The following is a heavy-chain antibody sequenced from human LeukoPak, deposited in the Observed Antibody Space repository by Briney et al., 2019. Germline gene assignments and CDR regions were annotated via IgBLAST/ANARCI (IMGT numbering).Heavy chain of an antibody. Sequence: GASVKVSCKASGYTFTGYYMHWVRQAPGQGLEWMGWINPNSGGTNYAQKFQGRVTMTRDTSISTAYMELSRLRSDDTAMYYCAREGIFGAFRYFDYWGQGTLVTVSS. D-gene: IGHD3-3*01. V-gene: IGHV1-2*02. CDR3: AREGIFGAFRYFDY. CDR2: INPNSGGT. J-gene: IGHJ4*02. CDR1: GYTFTGYY.